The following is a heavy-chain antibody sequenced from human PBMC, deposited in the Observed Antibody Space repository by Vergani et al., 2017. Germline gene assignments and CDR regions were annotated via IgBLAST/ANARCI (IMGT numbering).Heavy chain of an antibody. CDR2: IYYSGST. J-gene: IGHJ5*02. V-gene: IGHV4-39*01. D-gene: IGHD1-7*01. CDR1: GGSISSSSYY. CDR3: ARQWGITGTTGSWFDP. Sequence: QLQLQESGPGLVKPSETLSLTCTVSGGSISSSSYYWGWIRQPPGKGLEWIGSIYYSGSTYYNPSLKSRVTISVDTSKNQFSLKLSSVTAADTAVYYCARQWGITGTTGSWFDPWGQGTLVTVSS.